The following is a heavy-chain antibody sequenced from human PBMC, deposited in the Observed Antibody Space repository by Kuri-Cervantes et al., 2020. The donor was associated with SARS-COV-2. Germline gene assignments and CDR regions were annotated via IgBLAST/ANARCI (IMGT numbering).Heavy chain of an antibody. Sequence: AEALSVSCAASGFTFSSYSMNWVRQAPGKGLEWVSSISSSSSYIYYADSVKGRFTISRDNAKNSLYLQMNSLRAEDTAVYYCARDQDDYVWGSYNYFDYWGQGTLVTVSS. J-gene: IGHJ4*02. CDR1: GFTFSSYS. CDR2: ISSSSSYI. V-gene: IGHV3-21*01. CDR3: ARDQDDYVWGSYNYFDY. D-gene: IGHD3-16*01.